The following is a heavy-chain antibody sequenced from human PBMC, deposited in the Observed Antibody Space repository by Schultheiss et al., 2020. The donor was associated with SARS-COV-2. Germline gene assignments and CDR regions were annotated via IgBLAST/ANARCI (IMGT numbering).Heavy chain of an antibody. CDR1: GFTFSSYS. CDR3: ARVDQLNDY. J-gene: IGHJ4*02. D-gene: IGHD2-2*01. V-gene: IGHV3-7*01. CDR2: IKQDGSEK. Sequence: GGSLRLSCAASGFTFSSYSMNWVRQAPGKGLEWVANIKQDGSEKYYVDSVKGRFTISRDNAKNSLYLQMNSLRAEDTAVYYCARVDQLNDYWGQGTLVTVSS.